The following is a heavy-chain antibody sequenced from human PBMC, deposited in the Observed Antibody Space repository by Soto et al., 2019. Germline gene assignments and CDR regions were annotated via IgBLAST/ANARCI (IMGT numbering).Heavy chain of an antibody. V-gene: IGHV1-46*01. CDR3: ARSSGGNFGIMIEGTNWFAP. CDR1: RDTFTSYY. J-gene: IGHJ5*02. CDR2: INPHGGST. D-gene: IGHD3-22*01. Sequence: ASVKVSCKAPRDTFTSYYINWVRQAPGQGLERMGVINPHGGSTADAQKFKGRVTLTRDTSASTVYTEVRSLTSEDTAMYYCARSSGGNFGIMIEGTNWFAPWGQGPVGTVSS.